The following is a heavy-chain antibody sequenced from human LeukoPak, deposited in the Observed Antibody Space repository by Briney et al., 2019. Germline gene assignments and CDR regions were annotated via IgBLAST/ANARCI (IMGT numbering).Heavy chain of an antibody. CDR3: ARAPPNYDILTGYYPNWYFDL. V-gene: IGHV1-2*02. D-gene: IGHD3-9*01. Sequence: GASVKVSFKASGYTFTGYYMHWVRQAPGQGLEWMGWINPNSGGTNYAQKFQGRVTMTRDTSISTAYMELSRLRSDDTAVYYCARAPPNYDILTGYYPNWYFDLWGRGTPVTVSS. J-gene: IGHJ2*01. CDR1: GYTFTGYY. CDR2: INPNSGGT.